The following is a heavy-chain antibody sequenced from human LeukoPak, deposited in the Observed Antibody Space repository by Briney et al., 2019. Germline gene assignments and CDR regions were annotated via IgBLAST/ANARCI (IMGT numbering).Heavy chain of an antibody. CDR1: GFTFSTRP. CDR3: AKDIQLST. D-gene: IGHD5-24*01. CDR2: SSANGGST. J-gene: IGHJ3*01. Sequence: GGSLRLSCSASGFTFSTRPMHWVRQAPGKGLEYVSGSSANGGSTYYADSVKGRFTISRDNSKNTLSLQMNSLRVEDTTMYFCAKDIQLSTWGLGTMVTVSS. V-gene: IGHV3-64*04.